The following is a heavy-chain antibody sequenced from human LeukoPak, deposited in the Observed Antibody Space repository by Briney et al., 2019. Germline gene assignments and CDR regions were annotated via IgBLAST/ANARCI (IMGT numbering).Heavy chain of an antibody. CDR1: GFTFSDYS. Sequence: SGGSLRLSCAASGFTFSDYSMNWVRQATGKGLEWVSYISSIGATIYYADSVKGRFTISRDNSKNTLYLQMNSLRAEDTAVYYCAREWGLRGYSGYDFWGQGTLVTVSS. D-gene: IGHD5-12*01. CDR3: AREWGLRGYSGYDF. CDR2: ISSIGATI. V-gene: IGHV3-48*01. J-gene: IGHJ4*02.